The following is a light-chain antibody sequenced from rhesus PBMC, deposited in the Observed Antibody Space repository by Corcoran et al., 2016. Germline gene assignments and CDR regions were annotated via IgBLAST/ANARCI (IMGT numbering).Light chain of an antibody. CDR3: SSYRTGGAFI. CDR1: STDIGGYNG. J-gene: IGLJ1*01. Sequence: QSALTQPPSVSKSLGQSVTFSCTGTSTDIGGYNGVSWYRQHSGTAPRLLIYGVNDRPSGVSDRISGSKSGNTASLTISGLQAEDDGDYYCSSYRTGGAFIFGGGTRLTVL. V-gene: IGLV2S9*01. CDR2: GVN.